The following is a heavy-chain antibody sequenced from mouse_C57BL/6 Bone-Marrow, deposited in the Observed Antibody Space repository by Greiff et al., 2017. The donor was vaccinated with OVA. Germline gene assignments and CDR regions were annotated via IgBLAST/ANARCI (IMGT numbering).Heavy chain of an antibody. CDR1: GYTFTDYE. V-gene: IGHV1-15*01. J-gene: IGHJ1*03. CDR2: IDPETGGT. CDR3: TVLPGYFDV. D-gene: IGHD1-1*01. Sequence: QVHVKQSGAELVRPGASVTLSCKASGYTFTDYEMHWVKQTPVHGLEWIGAIDPETGGTAYNQKFKGKAILTADKSSSTAYMELRSLTSEDSAVYYCTVLPGYFDVWGTGTTVTVSS.